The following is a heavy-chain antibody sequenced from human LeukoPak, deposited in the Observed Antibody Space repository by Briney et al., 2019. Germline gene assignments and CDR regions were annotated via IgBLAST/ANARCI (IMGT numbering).Heavy chain of an antibody. Sequence: GGSLRLSCAASGFTFSGYSMNWVRQTPMKGLEWISYISRSSDVINYADSVKGRFTTSRDNGKNSLYLQMNSLRVEDTAVYYCARDPEHIDYRGQGTLVTVSS. CDR3: ARDPEHIDY. CDR1: GFTFSGYS. J-gene: IGHJ4*02. V-gene: IGHV3-48*01. CDR2: ISRSSDVI. D-gene: IGHD2-21*01.